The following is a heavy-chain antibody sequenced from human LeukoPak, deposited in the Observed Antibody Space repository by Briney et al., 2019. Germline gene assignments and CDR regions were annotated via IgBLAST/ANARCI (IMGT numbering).Heavy chain of an antibody. CDR2: IYTRGSS. CDR3: ASPGQYSSSWYPFDY. CDR1: GGSISSYD. D-gene: IGHD6-13*01. Sequence: SETLSLTCTISGGSISSYDWSWIRQPAGKGLEWIGRIYTRGSSNYNPSLKSRVAMSVDTSKNQFSLKLSSVTAADTAVYYCASPGQYSSSWYPFDYWGQGTLVTVSS. J-gene: IGHJ4*02. V-gene: IGHV4-4*07.